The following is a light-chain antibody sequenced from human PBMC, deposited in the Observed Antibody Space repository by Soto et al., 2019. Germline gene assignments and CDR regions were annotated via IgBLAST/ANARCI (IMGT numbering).Light chain of an antibody. Sequence: HSALTQPASVSGSPGQSITISCTGTSSDVGGYNYVSWYQHHPGKAPKLMIFDVSNRPSGFSNRFSGSKSGNTASLTISGLQPEDEADYYCSSYTTSNTRQIVFGTGTKLTVL. V-gene: IGLV2-14*03. CDR1: SSDVGGYNY. CDR2: DVS. J-gene: IGLJ1*01. CDR3: SSYTTSNTRQIV.